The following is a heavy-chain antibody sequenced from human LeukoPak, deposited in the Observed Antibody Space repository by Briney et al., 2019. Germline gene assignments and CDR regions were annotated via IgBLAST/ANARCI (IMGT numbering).Heavy chain of an antibody. CDR1: GGSISSYY. J-gene: IGHJ5*02. CDR3: ARAGNSYGYVGWFDP. D-gene: IGHD5-18*01. V-gene: IGHV4-59*01. CDR2: IYYSGST. Sequence: PSETLSLTCTVSGGSISSYYWSWIRQPPGKGLEWIGDIYYSGSTNYNPSLKSRVTISVDTSKNQFSLKLSSVTAADTAVYYCARAGNSYGYVGWFDPWGQGTLVTVSS.